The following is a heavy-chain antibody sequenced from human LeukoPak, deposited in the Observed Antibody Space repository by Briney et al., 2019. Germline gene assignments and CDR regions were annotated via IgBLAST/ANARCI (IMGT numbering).Heavy chain of an antibody. D-gene: IGHD2-15*01. Sequence: GGSLRLSCAASGFTFSSFWLSWVRQAPGKGLKWVAIIKQDGSDKYYVDSVKGRFTISRDNAKNSLYLHMNSLRAEDTAVYYCACGGWYSDNWGQGTLVTVSS. J-gene: IGHJ4*02. CDR1: GFTFSSFW. CDR2: IKQDGSDK. V-gene: IGHV3-7*01. CDR3: ACGGWYSDN.